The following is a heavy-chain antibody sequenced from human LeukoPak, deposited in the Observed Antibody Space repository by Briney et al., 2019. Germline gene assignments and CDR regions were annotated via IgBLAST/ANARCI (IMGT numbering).Heavy chain of an antibody. Sequence: SGTLSLTCAVSGGSISSSNWWSWVRQPPGKGLEWIGEIYHSGSTNYNPSLKSRVTISVDKSKNQFSLKLSSVTAADTAVYYCARAEYGSSGYLYFDYWGQGTLVTVSS. D-gene: IGHD3-22*01. V-gene: IGHV4-4*02. CDR2: IYHSGST. J-gene: IGHJ4*02. CDR3: ARAEYGSSGYLYFDY. CDR1: GGSISSSNW.